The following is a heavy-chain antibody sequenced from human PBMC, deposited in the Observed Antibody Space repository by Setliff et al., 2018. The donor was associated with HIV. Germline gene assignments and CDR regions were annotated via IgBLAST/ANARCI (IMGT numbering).Heavy chain of an antibody. CDR2: INPNMGDT. D-gene: IGHD3-9*01. CDR3: ARQDIPTGYYLFDY. J-gene: IGHJ4*02. Sequence: RASVKVSCKASGYTFSRYAMHWVRQAPGQRLEWMGRINPNMGDTQYAQKFQGRIIMTRDTSINTVYMELSSLTSDDTALYYCARQDIPTGYYLFDYWGQGTQVTVSS. V-gene: IGHV1-2*06. CDR1: GYTFSRYA.